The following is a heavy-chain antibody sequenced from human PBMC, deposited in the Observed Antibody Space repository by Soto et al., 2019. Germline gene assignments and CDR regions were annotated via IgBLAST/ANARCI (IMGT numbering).Heavy chain of an antibody. J-gene: IGHJ6*02. CDR2: IGESGTPT. D-gene: IGHD2-2*01. CDR3: ARYIPGVRYYGMDV. V-gene: IGHV3-23*01. Sequence: EVQLLESGGGLVQPGGSLRLSCAASGFTFSSYAMKWVRQAPGKGLEWVSLIGESGTPTYYADSVKGRFTISRDNSGNTLFLEMYSLRAEDTAGYCARYIPGVRYYGMDVWGQGTTVTVSS. CDR1: GFTFSSYA.